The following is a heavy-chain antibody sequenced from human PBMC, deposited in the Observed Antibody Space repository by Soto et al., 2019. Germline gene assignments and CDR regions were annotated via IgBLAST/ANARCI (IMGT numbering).Heavy chain of an antibody. CDR3: ARDGVRGGHYYYYGMDV. J-gene: IGHJ6*02. CDR1: GFTFSSYE. D-gene: IGHD2-21*01. CDR2: ISSSGSTI. Sequence: QSGGSLRLSCAASGFTFSSYEMNWVRQAPGKGLEWVSYISSSGSTIYYADSVKGRFTISRDNAKNSLYLQMSSLRAEDTAVYYCARDGVRGGHYYYYGMDVWGQGTTVTVSS. V-gene: IGHV3-48*03.